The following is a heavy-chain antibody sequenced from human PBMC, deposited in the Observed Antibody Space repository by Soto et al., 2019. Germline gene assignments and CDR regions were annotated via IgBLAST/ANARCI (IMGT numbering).Heavy chain of an antibody. V-gene: IGHV1-18*01. CDR3: ARETFYGGNYYYGMDV. CDR1: GYTFTSYG. J-gene: IGHJ6*02. D-gene: IGHD4-17*01. Sequence: AAVEVSCKASGYTFTSYGISWVRQAPGQGLEWMGWISAYNGNTNYAQKLQGRVTMTTDTSTGTAYMELRSLRSDDTAVYYCARETFYGGNYYYGMDVWGQGTTVTVSS. CDR2: ISAYNGNT.